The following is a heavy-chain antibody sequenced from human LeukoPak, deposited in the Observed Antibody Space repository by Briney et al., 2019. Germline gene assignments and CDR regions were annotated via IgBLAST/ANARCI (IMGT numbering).Heavy chain of an antibody. V-gene: IGHV3-11*04. D-gene: IGHD6-13*01. Sequence: GGSLRLSCTVSGFTFSDYYMSWVRQAPGKGLEWVSYISSSGSMLHYADSVVGRFTISRDNTKNSLYLQMSSLRVEDTAVYYCTRRPYSSSWYYFDYWGQGTLVTVSS. CDR3: TRRPYSSSWYYFDY. CDR2: ISSSGSML. J-gene: IGHJ4*02. CDR1: GFTFSDYY.